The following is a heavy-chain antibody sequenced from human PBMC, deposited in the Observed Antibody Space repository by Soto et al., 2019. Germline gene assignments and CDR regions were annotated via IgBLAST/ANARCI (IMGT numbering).Heavy chain of an antibody. CDR2: IYYSGST. D-gene: IGHD1-7*01. CDR1: GGSISSGDDY. Sequence: PLSLTSTVSGGSISSGDDYWRWIRQPPGKGLEWIGYIYYSGSTCYNPSLKSRVTISVDTSTNQFSLKLSSVTAADTAVYYCARARIPGTIVGLYYFDHWGKGPLGPVPS. J-gene: IGHJ4*02. CDR3: ARARIPGTIVGLYYFDH. V-gene: IGHV4-30-4*01.